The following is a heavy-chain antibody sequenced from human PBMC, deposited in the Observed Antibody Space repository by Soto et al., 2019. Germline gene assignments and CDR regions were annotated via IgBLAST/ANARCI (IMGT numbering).Heavy chain of an antibody. CDR3: AYSSGYYPNWFDP. CDR2: INPNSGGT. Sequence: GASVKVSCKASGYTFTGYYMHWVRQAPGQGLEWMGWINPNSGGTNYAQKFQGWVTMTRDTSISTAYMELSRLRSDDTAVYYCAYSSGYYPNWFDPWGQGTLVTVSS. CDR1: GYTFTGYY. V-gene: IGHV1-2*04. J-gene: IGHJ5*02. D-gene: IGHD3-22*01.